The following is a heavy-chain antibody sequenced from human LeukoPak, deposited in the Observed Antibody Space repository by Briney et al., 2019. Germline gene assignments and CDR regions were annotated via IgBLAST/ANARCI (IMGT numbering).Heavy chain of an antibody. Sequence: GGSLRLTCAASGFTFSSNAMTWVRQAPGKGLEWVSSISSSGGSTYYADSVKGRFTISRDNSMNTLYLQMNSLRAEDTAVYYCATSSDYWGQGTLVTVSS. V-gene: IGHV3-23*01. CDR3: ATSSDY. CDR1: GFTFSSNA. CDR2: ISSSGGST. J-gene: IGHJ4*02.